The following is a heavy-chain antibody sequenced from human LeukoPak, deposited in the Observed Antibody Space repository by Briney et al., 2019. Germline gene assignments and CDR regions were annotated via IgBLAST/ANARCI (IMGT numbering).Heavy chain of an antibody. Sequence: SETLSRTCTVSGGSISSYYWSWIRQPPGKGLEWIGYIYYSGSTNYNPSLKSRVTISVDTSKNQFSLKLSSVTAADTAVYYCARHRVEATMVDYWGQGPLRTVSS. D-gene: IGHD1-26*01. CDR1: GGSISSYY. CDR2: IYYSGST. CDR3: ARHRVEATMVDY. J-gene: IGHJ4*02. V-gene: IGHV4-59*08.